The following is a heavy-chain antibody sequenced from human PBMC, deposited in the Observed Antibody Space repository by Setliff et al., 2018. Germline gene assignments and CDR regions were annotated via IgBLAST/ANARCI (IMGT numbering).Heavy chain of an antibody. V-gene: IGHV4-39*07. CDR2: IYYSGST. CDR3: ARIHLLLWFGELLSGWFDP. J-gene: IGHJ5*02. Sequence: SETLSLTCTVSGGSISSSSYYWGWIRQPPGKGLEWIGSIYYSGSTYYNPSRKSRVTISVDTSKNQFSLKLSSVTAADTAVYYCARIHLLLWFGELLSGWFDPWGQGTLVTVSS. CDR1: GGSISSSSYY. D-gene: IGHD3-10*01.